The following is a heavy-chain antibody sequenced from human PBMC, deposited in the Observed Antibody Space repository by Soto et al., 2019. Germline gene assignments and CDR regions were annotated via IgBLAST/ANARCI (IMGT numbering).Heavy chain of an antibody. D-gene: IGHD2-2*01. Sequence: SQTLSLTCAISGDSVSSNSAAWNWIRQSPSRGLEWLGRTYYRSKWYNDYAVSVKSRITNNPDTSKNQFSLQLNSVTPEDTAVYYCARADIVVVPAAMIYMDVWGKGTTVTVSS. J-gene: IGHJ6*03. CDR2: TYYRSKWYN. CDR3: ARADIVVVPAAMIYMDV. CDR1: GDSVSSNSAA. V-gene: IGHV6-1*01.